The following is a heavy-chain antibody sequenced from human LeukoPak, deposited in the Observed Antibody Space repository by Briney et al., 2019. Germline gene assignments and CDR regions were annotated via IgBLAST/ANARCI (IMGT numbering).Heavy chain of an antibody. CDR3: ARDAPRHYYYYYMDV. J-gene: IGHJ6*03. CDR2: IYTSGST. Sequence: SETLSLTCTVSGGSISSYYWSWIRQPAGNGLEWIGRIYTSGSTNYNPSLKSRVTMSVDTSKNQFSLKLSSVTAADTAVYYCARDAPRHYYYYYMDVWGKGTTVTVSS. CDR1: GGSISSYY. V-gene: IGHV4-4*07.